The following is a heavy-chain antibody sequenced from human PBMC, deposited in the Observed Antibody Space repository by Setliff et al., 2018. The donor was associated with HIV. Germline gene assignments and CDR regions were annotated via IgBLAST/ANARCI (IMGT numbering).Heavy chain of an antibody. CDR1: GGSISSSNW. J-gene: IGHJ4*02. CDR3: ARVGVRNWNDDGIDY. CDR2: IYYIGIT. Sequence: SETLSLTCAVSGGSISSSNWWSWVRQPPGKGLEWIGEIYYIGITNYYPSLESRVTISVDTSKNQLSLEVRSVTAADTALYYCARVGVRNWNDDGIDYWGQGTLVTVSS. D-gene: IGHD1-1*01. V-gene: IGHV4-4*02.